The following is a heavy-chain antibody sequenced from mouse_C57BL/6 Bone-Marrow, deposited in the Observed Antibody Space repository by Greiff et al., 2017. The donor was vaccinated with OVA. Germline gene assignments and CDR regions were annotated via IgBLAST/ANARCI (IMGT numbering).Heavy chain of an antibody. D-gene: IGHD2-3*01. Sequence: VQLVESGAELVKPGASVKLSCKASGYTFTAYTIPWVKPRSGPGLEWIGWFYPGSGRIKYNEKLEDKATLTADKSSSTYYMERCRLTAEDAAVYCCARHGSYDGGFAYWGQGTLVTVSA. J-gene: IGHJ3*01. CDR1: GYTFTAYT. CDR2: FYPGSGRI. V-gene: IGHV1-62-2*01. CDR3: ARHGSYDGGFAY.